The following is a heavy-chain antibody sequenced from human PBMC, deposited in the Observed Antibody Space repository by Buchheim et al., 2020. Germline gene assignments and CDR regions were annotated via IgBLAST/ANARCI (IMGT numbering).Heavy chain of an antibody. V-gene: IGHV3-23*01. D-gene: IGHD5-18*01. CDR2: ISGSGGST. CDR3: AKDRDSWIQLWSGYYFDY. CDR1: GFTFSSYA. Sequence: EVQLLESGGGLVQPGGSLRLSCAASGFTFSSYAMSWVRQAPGKGLEWVSAISGSGGSTYYADSVKGRFTISRDNSKNTLSLQMNSLRAEDTAVYYCAKDRDSWIQLWSGYYFDYWGQGTL. J-gene: IGHJ4*02.